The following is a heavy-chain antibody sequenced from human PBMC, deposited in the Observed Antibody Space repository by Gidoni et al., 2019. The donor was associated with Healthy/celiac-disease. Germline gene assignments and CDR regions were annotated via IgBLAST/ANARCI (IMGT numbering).Heavy chain of an antibody. CDR1: GFTFSDYY. CDR2: ISSSSSYT. V-gene: IGHV3-11*06. J-gene: IGHJ4*02. D-gene: IGHD3-3*01. CDR3: ARDERFSEYFDY. Sequence: QVQLVESGGGLVKPGGSLRLSCAASGFTFSDYYMSWIRQAPGKGLEWVSYISSSSSYTNYADSVKGRFTISRDNAKNSLYLQMNSLRAEDTAVYYCARDERFSEYFDYWGQGTLVTVSS.